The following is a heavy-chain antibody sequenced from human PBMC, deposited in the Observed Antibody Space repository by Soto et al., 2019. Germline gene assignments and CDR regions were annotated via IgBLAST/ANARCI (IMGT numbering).Heavy chain of an antibody. J-gene: IGHJ4*02. V-gene: IGHV3-23*01. CDR3: AKATASGYYDY. Sequence: LGGSLRLSCAASGFTFRSYAMSWVRQAPGKGLEWVSGISGSGISTHYADSVKGRFTVSRDNSKNTLYLQMNSLRAEDTAVYYCAKATASGYYDYWGQGTLVTVSS. D-gene: IGHD3-22*01. CDR1: GFTFRSYA. CDR2: ISGSGIST.